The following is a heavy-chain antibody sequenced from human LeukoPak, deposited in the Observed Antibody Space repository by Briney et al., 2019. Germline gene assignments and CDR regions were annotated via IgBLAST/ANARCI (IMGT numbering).Heavy chain of an antibody. CDR1: GGSFSGYY. J-gene: IGHJ4*02. CDR2: INHSGST. V-gene: IGHV4-34*01. D-gene: IGHD1-26*01. Sequence: PSETLSLTCAVYGGSFSGYYWSWIRQPPGKGLEWIGEINHSGSTNYNPSLKSRVTISVDTSKNQFSLKLSSVTAAYTAVYYCARGRAGATSRYWGQGTLVTVSS. CDR3: ARGRAGATSRY.